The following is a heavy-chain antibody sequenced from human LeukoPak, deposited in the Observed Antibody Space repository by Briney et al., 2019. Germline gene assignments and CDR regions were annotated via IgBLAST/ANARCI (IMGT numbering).Heavy chain of an antibody. CDR3: ASLRLLSGSYWEWFDP. J-gene: IGHJ5*02. CDR1: GYTFTSYG. D-gene: IGHD1-26*01. CDR2: ISAYNGNT. Sequence: ASVKVSCKASGYTFTSYGISWVRQAPGQGVEWMGWISAYNGNTNYAQKLQGRVTMTTDTSTSTAYMELRSLRSDDTAVYYCASLRLLSGSYWEWFDPWGQGTLVTVSS. V-gene: IGHV1-18*01.